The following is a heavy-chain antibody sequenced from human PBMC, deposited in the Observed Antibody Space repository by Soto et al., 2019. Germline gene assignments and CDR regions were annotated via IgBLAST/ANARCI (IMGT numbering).Heavy chain of an antibody. D-gene: IGHD6-6*01. CDR1: GFTFSSYA. CDR2: ISGSDDST. J-gene: IGHJ4*02. Sequence: EVQLLESGGGLVQPGESLRLSCAASGFTFSSYAMSWVRQAPGKGLEWVSVISGSDDSTYYADSVKGRFTISRDNSKNTLYLQMNCLRAEDTAVYYWAKRSSSSTVDYWGQGTLVTVSS. CDR3: AKRSSSSTVDY. V-gene: IGHV3-23*01.